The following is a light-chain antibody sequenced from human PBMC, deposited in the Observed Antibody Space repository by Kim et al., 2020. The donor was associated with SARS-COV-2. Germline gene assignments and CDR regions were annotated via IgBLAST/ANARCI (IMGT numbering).Light chain of an antibody. CDR3: TSYTTFSTLL. CDR2: DVS. J-gene: IGLJ2*01. CDR1: TSDVGGYNF. Sequence: QSVLTQPASVSGSPGQSITISCTGTTSDVGGYNFVSWYQQHPGKAPKLMIYDVSNRPSGVSNRFSGSKSGNTASLTVSELQTEDEAHYYCTSYTTFSTLLFGGRTQLTVL. V-gene: IGLV2-14*03.